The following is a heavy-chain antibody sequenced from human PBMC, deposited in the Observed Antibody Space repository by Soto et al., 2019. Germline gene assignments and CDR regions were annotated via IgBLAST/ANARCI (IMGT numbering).Heavy chain of an antibody. Sequence: QVQLQESGPGLVKPSQTLSLTCTVSGGSISSGDYYWSWIRQPPGKGLEWIGYIYYSGSTYYNPSLKRRVTLSVARSKNQFSLKLSSVTAADTAVYYCASESEEIAAAGNGNWFDPWGQGTLVTVSS. CDR1: GGSISSGDYY. D-gene: IGHD6-13*01. J-gene: IGHJ5*02. CDR3: ASESEEIAAAGNGNWFDP. V-gene: IGHV4-30-4*01. CDR2: IYYSGST.